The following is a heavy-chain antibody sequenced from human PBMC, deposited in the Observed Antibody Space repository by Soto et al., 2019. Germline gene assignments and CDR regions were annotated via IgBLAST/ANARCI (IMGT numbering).Heavy chain of an antibody. Sequence: SETLSLTCTVSGGSISSGGYYWSWIRQHPGKGLEWIGYIYYSGSTYYNPSLKSRVTISVDTSKNQFSLKLSSVTAADTAVYYCAREGDGSGTAQFYHYYYGMDVWGQGTTVTVSS. CDR1: GGSISSGGYY. CDR3: AREGDGSGTAQFYHYYYGMDV. CDR2: IYYSGST. D-gene: IGHD3-10*01. V-gene: IGHV4-31*03. J-gene: IGHJ6*02.